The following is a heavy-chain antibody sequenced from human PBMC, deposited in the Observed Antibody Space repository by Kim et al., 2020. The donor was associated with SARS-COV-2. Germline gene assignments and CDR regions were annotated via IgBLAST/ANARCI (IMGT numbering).Heavy chain of an antibody. CDR2: ISGSGGST. Sequence: GGSLRLSCAASGFTFSSYAMSWVRQAPGKGLEWVSAISGSGGSTYYADSVKGRFTISRDNSKNTLYLQMNSLRAEDTAVYYCAKDKGSHTVAGTDNWFDPWGQGTLVTVSS. CDR1: GFTFSSYA. D-gene: IGHD6-19*01. J-gene: IGHJ5*02. V-gene: IGHV3-23*01. CDR3: AKDKGSHTVAGTDNWFDP.